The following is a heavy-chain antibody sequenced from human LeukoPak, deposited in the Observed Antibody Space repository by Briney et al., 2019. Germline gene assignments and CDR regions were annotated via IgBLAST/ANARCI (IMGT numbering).Heavy chain of an antibody. CDR3: ARDPLVNYDILTRGYYFDY. D-gene: IGHD3-9*01. CDR1: GYSISSGYY. V-gene: IGHV4-38-2*02. CDR2: IYHSGST. Sequence: SETLSLTCTVSGYSISSGYYWGWIRQPPGKGLEWIGSIYHSGSTYYNPPLKSRVTISVDTSKNQFSLKLSSVTAADTAVYYCARDPLVNYDILTRGYYFDYWGQGTLVTVSS. J-gene: IGHJ4*02.